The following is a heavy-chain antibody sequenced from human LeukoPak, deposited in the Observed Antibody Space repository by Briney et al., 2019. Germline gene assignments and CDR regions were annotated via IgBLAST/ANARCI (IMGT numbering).Heavy chain of an antibody. D-gene: IGHD1-26*01. V-gene: IGHV3-9*01. CDR2: ISWNSGSI. Sequence: GGSLRLSCAASGFTFDDYAMHWVRQAPGKGLEWVSGISWNSGSIGYADSVKGRFTISRDNAKNSLYLQMNSLRAEDTALYYCAKVQGYYDAFDIWGQGTMVTVSS. CDR3: AKVQGYYDAFDI. J-gene: IGHJ3*02. CDR1: GFTFDDYA.